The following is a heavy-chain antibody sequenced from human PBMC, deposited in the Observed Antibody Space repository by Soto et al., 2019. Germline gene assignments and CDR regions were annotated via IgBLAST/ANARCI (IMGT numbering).Heavy chain of an antibody. CDR3: ARDGYCGGGSCYRLVSFDY. Sequence: QVQLVESGGGVAQPEKSLRLSCTASGFTFSSYGMHWVRQVPGKGLEWVALIWYDGSKKYYADSVKGRFTISRDNSKNTLFLQMDSLRAEDTAVYHCARDGYCGGGSCYRLVSFDYWGQGTLVTVSS. J-gene: IGHJ4*02. V-gene: IGHV3-33*01. CDR2: IWYDGSKK. D-gene: IGHD2-15*01. CDR1: GFTFSSYG.